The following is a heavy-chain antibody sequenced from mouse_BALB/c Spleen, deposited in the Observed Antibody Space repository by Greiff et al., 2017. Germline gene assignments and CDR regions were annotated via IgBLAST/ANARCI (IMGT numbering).Heavy chain of an antibody. CDR2: ISSGGGST. J-gene: IGHJ3*01. D-gene: IGHD2-2*01. Sequence: EVKLMESGGGLVKPGGSLKLSCAASGFAFSSYDMSWVRQTPEKRLEWVAYISSGGGSTYYPDTVKDRFTISRDNAKNTLYLQMSSLKSEDTAMYYCARHGGYVAWFAYWGQGTLVTVSA. V-gene: IGHV5-12-1*01. CDR1: GFAFSSYD. CDR3: ARHGGYVAWFAY.